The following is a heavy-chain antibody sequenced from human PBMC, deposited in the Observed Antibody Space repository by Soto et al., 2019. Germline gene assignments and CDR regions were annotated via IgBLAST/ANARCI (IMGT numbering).Heavy chain of an antibody. CDR2: IGPESGAT. J-gene: IGHJ4*02. CDR1: GYTFTGHY. V-gene: IGHV1-2*02. CDR3: GRGRSGQIFVFY. D-gene: IGHD1-26*01. Sequence: EASVKVSCKASGYTFTGHYIHWVRQAPEQGPEWMGEIGPESGATRYAQKFQGRVTMTRDMSITTVYMELNNLSPDATAVYYGGRGRSGQIFVFYWGQGTPVTVSS.